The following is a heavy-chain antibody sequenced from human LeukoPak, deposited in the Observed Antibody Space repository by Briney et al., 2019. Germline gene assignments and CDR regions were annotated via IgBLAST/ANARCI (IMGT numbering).Heavy chain of an antibody. Sequence: GRSLGLSCAASGFTFSSYAMHWVRQAPGKGLEWVAVIPYDGSNKYYADSVKGRFTISRDNSKNTLYLQMNSLRAEDTAVCYCARDFYQCSSTSCHPYYYYYYGMDVWGQGTTVTVSS. J-gene: IGHJ6*02. CDR2: IPYDGSNK. CDR1: GFTFSSYA. D-gene: IGHD2-2*01. V-gene: IGHV3-30-3*01. CDR3: ARDFYQCSSTSCHPYYYYYYGMDV.